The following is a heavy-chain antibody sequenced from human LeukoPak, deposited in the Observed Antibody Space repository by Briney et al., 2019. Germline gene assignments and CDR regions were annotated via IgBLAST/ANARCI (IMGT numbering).Heavy chain of an antibody. CDR1: GGSISSYY. J-gene: IGHJ4*02. V-gene: IGHV4-59*01. D-gene: IGHD1-26*01. CDR2: IYYSGST. Sequence: PSETLSLTCTVSGGSISSYYWSWLRQPPGKGLEWLGYIYYSGSTNYNPSLKSRVTISVDTSKNQFSLKLSSVTAADTAVYYCARTLVGATSGNFDYWGQGTLVTVSS. CDR3: ARTLVGATSGNFDY.